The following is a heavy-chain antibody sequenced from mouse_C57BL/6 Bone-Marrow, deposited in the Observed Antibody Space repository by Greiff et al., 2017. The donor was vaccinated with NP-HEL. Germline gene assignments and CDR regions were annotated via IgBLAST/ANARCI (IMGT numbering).Heavy chain of an antibody. V-gene: IGHV1-76*01. Sequence: QVQLQQSGAELVRPGASVKLSCKASGYTFTDYYINWVKQRPGQGLEWIARIYPGSGNTYYNEKFKGKATLTAEKSSSTAYMQLSSLTSEDSAVYFCARSMVTWYFDVWGTGTTVTVSS. CDR2: IYPGSGNT. CDR1: GYTFTDYY. D-gene: IGHD2-3*01. J-gene: IGHJ1*03. CDR3: ARSMVTWYFDV.